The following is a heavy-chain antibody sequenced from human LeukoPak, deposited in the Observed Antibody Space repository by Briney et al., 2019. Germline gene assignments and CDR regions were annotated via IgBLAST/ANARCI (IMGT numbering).Heavy chain of an antibody. D-gene: IGHD6-13*01. V-gene: IGHV1-3*01. CDR2: INVGNGDT. CDR3: ARDRGALGYSSSWSYGWFDP. CDR1: GYTFTGYY. Sequence: GASVKVSCKASGYTFTGYYMHWVRQAPGQGLEWVGWINVGNGDTKYSQKFQGRVTITRDTSASTAYMELSSLRAEDTAVYYCARDRGALGYSSSWSYGWFDPWGQGTLVTVSS. J-gene: IGHJ5*02.